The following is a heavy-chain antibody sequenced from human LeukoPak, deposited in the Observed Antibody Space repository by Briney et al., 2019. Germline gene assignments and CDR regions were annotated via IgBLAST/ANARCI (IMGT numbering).Heavy chain of an antibody. CDR1: GFTFSSYA. V-gene: IGHV3-23*01. CDR3: VRLFPKYYYYGMDV. D-gene: IGHD2-21*01. CDR2: ISGSGGST. J-gene: IGHJ6*02. Sequence: GGSLRLSCAASGFTFSSYAMSWVRQAPGKGLEWVSAISGSGGSTYYADSVKGRFTISRDNSKNTLYLQMNSLRAEDTAVYYCVRLFPKYYYYGMDVWGQGTTVTVSS.